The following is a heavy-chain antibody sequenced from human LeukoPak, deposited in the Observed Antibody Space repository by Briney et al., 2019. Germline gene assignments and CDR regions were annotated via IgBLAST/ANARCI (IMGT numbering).Heavy chain of an antibody. J-gene: IGHJ4*02. CDR2: IITIFGTA. CDR3: ARAGVAARLTPFDY. V-gene: IGHV1-69*01. Sequence: SSVKFSCKASGGPFSSYAISWVRQAPGQGLEWMGGIITIFGTANYAQKFQGRVTITADESTSTAYMELSSLRSEDTAVYYCARAGVAARLTPFDYWGQGTLVTVSS. CDR1: GGPFSSYA. D-gene: IGHD6-6*01.